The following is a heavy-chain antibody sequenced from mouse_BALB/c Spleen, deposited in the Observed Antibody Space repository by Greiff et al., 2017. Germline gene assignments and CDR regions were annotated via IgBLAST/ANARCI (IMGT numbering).Heavy chain of an antibody. CDR2: IDPENGDT. Sequence: VQLQQSGAELVRSGASVKLSCTASGFNIKDYYMHWVKQRPEQGLEWIGWIDPENGDTEYAPKFQGKATMTADTSSNTAYLQLSSLTSEDTAVYYCNAYYGYDLYFDVWGAGTTVTVSS. CDR3: NAYYGYDLYFDV. CDR1: GFNIKDYY. D-gene: IGHD2-2*01. J-gene: IGHJ1*01. V-gene: IGHV14-4*02.